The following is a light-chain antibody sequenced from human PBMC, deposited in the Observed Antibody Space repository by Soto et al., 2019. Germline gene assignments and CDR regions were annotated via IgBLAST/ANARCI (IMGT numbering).Light chain of an antibody. CDR1: QTISSW. J-gene: IGKJ1*01. CDR2: DAS. V-gene: IGKV1-5*01. Sequence: DIQMTQSPSTLSGSVGDIVTITCRASQTISSWLAWYQQKPGEAPKLLIYDASALPRGVPSRFSGSGSGTKFTLTIASLQPDDFATYYCQKYNSYSPKFGQGTKVDIK. CDR3: QKYNSYSPK.